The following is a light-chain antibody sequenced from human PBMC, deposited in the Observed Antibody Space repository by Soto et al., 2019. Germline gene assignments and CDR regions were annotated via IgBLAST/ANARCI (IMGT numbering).Light chain of an antibody. CDR3: QQYSDLPYT. CDR1: LSGSSRT. CDR2: GAS. Sequence: EIVLTPSPGTLSLSPRERATLSCRASLSGSSRTLAWYQLNPGQAPRLLIYGASSRATGIPARFSGSGSVTDFTLTINRLEPEDFAVYYCQQYSDLPYTFGQRTKLEVK. J-gene: IGKJ2*01. V-gene: IGKV3-20*01.